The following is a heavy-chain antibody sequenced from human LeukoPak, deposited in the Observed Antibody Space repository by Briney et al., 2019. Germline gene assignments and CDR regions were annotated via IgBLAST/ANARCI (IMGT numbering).Heavy chain of an antibody. CDR2: ISSSGSTI. CDR1: GFTFSDYY. J-gene: IGHJ4*02. V-gene: IGHV3-11*01. CDR3: AKDLAYYAQAPIDY. Sequence: GGSLRLSCAASGFTFSDYYMSWIRQAPGKGLEWVSYISSSGSTIYYADSVKGRFTISRDNSKNTLYLQMNSLRAEDTAVYYCAKDLAYYAQAPIDYWGQGTLVTVSS. D-gene: IGHD2/OR15-2a*01.